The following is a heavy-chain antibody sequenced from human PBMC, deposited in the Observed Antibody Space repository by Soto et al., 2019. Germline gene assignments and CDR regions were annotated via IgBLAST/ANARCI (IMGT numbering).Heavy chain of an antibody. CDR2: MSYDGRNE. Sequence: QVQLVESGGGVVQPGRSLRLSCAASGFTFNSYGMHWVRQAPGKGLEWVAVMSYDGRNEYYADSVKGRFTISRDSSRNTLYLQMNRLRPEDTAVFYCARDRYYYASGSDYDGEGNYFDYWGQGTLVTVSS. V-gene: IGHV3-30*03. J-gene: IGHJ4*02. CDR3: ARDRYYYASGSDYDGEGNYFDY. D-gene: IGHD3-10*01. CDR1: GFTFNSYG.